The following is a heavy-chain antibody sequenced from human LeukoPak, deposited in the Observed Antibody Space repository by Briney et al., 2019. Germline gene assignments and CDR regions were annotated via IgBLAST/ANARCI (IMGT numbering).Heavy chain of an antibody. CDR2: IYPGDSDT. J-gene: IGHJ4*02. D-gene: IGHD6-19*01. V-gene: IGHV5-51*01. CDR1: VSDFINYW. CDR3: ARLKVAGTPDY. Sequence: GESLQISCGGSVSDFINYWIAWVRQMPGKGLEGVGIIYPGDSDTRYSPSFQGQVTISIDKSISTASLQWGSLQASDSAMYYCARLKVAGTPDYWGQGTLVTVSS.